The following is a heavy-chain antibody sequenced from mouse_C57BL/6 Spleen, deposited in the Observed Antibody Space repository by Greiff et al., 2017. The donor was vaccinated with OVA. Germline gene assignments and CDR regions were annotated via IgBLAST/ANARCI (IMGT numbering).Heavy chain of an antibody. V-gene: IGHV1-26*01. CDR3: ARPSNWNYFDY. Sequence: EVQLQQSGPELVKPGASVKISCKASGYTFTDYYMNWVKQSHGKSLEWIGDINPNNGGTSYNQKLKGKATLTVDKSSSTAYMELRSLTSEDSAVYYCARPSNWNYFDYWGQGTTLTVSS. CDR2: INPNNGGT. D-gene: IGHD4-1*02. CDR1: GYTFTDYY. J-gene: IGHJ2*01.